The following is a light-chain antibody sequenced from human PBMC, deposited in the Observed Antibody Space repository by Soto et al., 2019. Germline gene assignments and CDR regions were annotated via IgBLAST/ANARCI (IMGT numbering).Light chain of an antibody. J-gene: IGKJ5*01. CDR2: AAS. V-gene: IGKV1-39*01. CDR3: QQSYSTPPIT. Sequence: DSQMNQSPSSLSASVGDRVTINCRASQSISSYLNWYQQKPGKAPKLLIYAASSLQSGVPSRFSGSGSGTDFTLTISSLQPEDFATYYCQQSYSTPPITFGQGTRLEI. CDR1: QSISSY.